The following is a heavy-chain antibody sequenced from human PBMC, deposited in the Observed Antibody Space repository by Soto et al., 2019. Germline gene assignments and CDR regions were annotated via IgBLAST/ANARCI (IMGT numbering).Heavy chain of an antibody. CDR1: GYTVTSYY. J-gene: IGHJ5*02. Sequence: ASVKVSCRASGYTVTSYYMHWLRQAPGQGLEWMGIINPSGGSTSYAQKFQGRVTMTRDTSTSTVYMELSSLRSEDTAVYYCARDPRSYNWNGGNWFDPWGQGTLVTVSS. CDR3: ARDPRSYNWNGGNWFDP. V-gene: IGHV1-46*01. CDR2: INPSGGST. D-gene: IGHD1-20*01.